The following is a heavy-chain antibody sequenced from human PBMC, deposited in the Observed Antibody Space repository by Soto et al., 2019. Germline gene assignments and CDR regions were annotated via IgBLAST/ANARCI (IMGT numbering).Heavy chain of an antibody. J-gene: IGHJ3*02. D-gene: IGHD7-27*01. CDR1: GASIRTYS. V-gene: IGHV4-4*07. Sequence: QVQLQESGPGLVEPSETLSLTCTVSGASIRTYSWSWIRQSAGKGLEWIGHMYTNGRTNYIPSLNSRITMSVDTSKNQFSLNLKFVTAADTAVYFCAKDQSGAADIWGQGTMVTVS. CDR3: AKDQSGAADI. CDR2: MYTNGRT.